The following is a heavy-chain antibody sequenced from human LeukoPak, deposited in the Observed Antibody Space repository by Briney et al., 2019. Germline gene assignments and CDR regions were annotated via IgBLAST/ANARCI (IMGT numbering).Heavy chain of an antibody. CDR3: ATFRWGVGFEY. CDR1: GGSFSGSFSDYY. D-gene: IGHD3-16*01. Sequence: PSETLSLTCAVYGGSFSGSFSDYYWTCIRQTPGKGLEWIGEIHHSGSTNYNPSLKGRVTISVDTSKNQFSLKLNSLTAADTAVYYCATFRWGVGFEYWGQGTLATVSS. V-gene: IGHV4-34*01. J-gene: IGHJ4*02. CDR2: IHHSGST.